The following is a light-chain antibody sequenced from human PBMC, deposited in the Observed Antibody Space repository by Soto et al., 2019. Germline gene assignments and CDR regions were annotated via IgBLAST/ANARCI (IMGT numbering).Light chain of an antibody. J-gene: IGKJ3*01. CDR2: AAS. CDR1: QSVSIH. Sequence: EIVLTQSPATLSVSPGETATLSCRASQSVSIHLAWFQQRPGQPPRLLIYAASTRATGIPARFSGSGSGTELTLTISSLQPEDFAVYFCRQYHSWPLTFGPGTKVDLK. V-gene: IGKV3-15*01. CDR3: RQYHSWPLT.